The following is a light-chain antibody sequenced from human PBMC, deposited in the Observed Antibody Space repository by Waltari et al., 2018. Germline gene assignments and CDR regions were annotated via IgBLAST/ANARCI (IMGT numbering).Light chain of an antibody. Sequence: DIVMTQSPDSLAVSLGERATLNCKSSQSVLFTSDNKNYLAWYQQKPGQPPKLLIYWASTRGSGVPDRFSGSGSGTDFTLTISSLQAEDVAVYSCQQYYSRPLTFGQGTKVEIK. CDR1: QSVLFTSDNKNY. J-gene: IGKJ2*01. CDR2: WAS. V-gene: IGKV4-1*01. CDR3: QQYYSRPLT.